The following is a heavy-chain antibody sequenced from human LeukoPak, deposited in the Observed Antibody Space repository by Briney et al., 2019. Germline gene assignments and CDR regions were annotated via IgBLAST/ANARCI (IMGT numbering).Heavy chain of an antibody. CDR1: GFTFSSYA. V-gene: IGHV3-23*01. CDR3: ARGFGYSYGIDY. J-gene: IGHJ4*02. D-gene: IGHD5-18*01. CDR2: ISGSGGST. Sequence: GGSLRLSCAASGFTFSSYAMSWVRQAPGKGLEWVSAISGSGGSTYYADSVKGRFTISRDNSKNTLYLQMNSLRAEDTAVYYCARGFGYSYGIDYWGQGTLVTVSS.